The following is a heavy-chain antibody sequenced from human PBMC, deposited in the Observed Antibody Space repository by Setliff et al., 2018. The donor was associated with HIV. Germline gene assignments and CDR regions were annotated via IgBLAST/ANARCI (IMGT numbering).Heavy chain of an antibody. CDR3: ARGLGVRGRGDVFDI. J-gene: IGHJ3*02. D-gene: IGHD3-16*01. CDR1: GYTFANYW. CDR2: IYPGDSDS. Sequence: GESLKISCQGSGYTFANYWIGWVRQIPGKGLEWMGIIYPGDSDSRDSPSFQGQVIITADTSLSTAYLQWSSLKASDTAIYYCARGLGVRGRGDVFDIWGQGTMVTVSS. V-gene: IGHV5-51*01.